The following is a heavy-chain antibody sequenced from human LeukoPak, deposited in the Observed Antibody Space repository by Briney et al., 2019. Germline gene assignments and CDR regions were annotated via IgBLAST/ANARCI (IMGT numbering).Heavy chain of an antibody. V-gene: IGHV4-34*01. D-gene: IGHD3-9*01. Sequence: SETLSLTCAVYGGSFSGYYWSWIRQPPGKGLEWIGEINHSGSTNYNPSLKSRVTISVDTSKNQFSLKLSSVTAADTAVYYCARADVLRYFDWLDSGYYFDYWGQGTLVTVSS. CDR1: GGSFSGYY. CDR2: INHSGST. CDR3: ARADVLRYFDWLDSGYYFDY. J-gene: IGHJ4*02.